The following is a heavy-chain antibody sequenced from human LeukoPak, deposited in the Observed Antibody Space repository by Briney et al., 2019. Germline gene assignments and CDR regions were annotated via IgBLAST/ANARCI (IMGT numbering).Heavy chain of an antibody. V-gene: IGHV3-23*01. Sequence: GSLRLSWAASGFPFSISAMNWVRQAPGKGLGWVSVISSSGGSTYYADSVKGRFTISRDNSKNTLYLQMNSLRAEDTAVYYCAKSGDTAMVTSFWGQGTLVTVSS. CDR3: AKSGDTAMVTSF. J-gene: IGHJ4*02. CDR2: ISSSGGST. D-gene: IGHD5-18*01. CDR1: GFPFSISA.